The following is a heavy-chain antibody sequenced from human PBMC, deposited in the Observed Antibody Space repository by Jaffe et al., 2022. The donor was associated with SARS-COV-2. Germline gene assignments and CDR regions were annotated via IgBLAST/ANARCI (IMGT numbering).Heavy chain of an antibody. CDR3: ARVTAAAGTAVYWYLDL. CDR1: GFTFSTYS. CDR2: ISSSSSSI. D-gene: IGHD6-13*01. J-gene: IGHJ2*01. Sequence: EVQLVESGGGLVQPGGSLTLSCAASGFTFSTYSMNWVRQAPGKGLEWVSYISSSSSSIYYADSVRGRFTISRDNAKNSLYLQMNSLRDEDAAVYYCARVTAAAGTAVYWYLDLWGRGTLVSVSS. V-gene: IGHV3-48*02.